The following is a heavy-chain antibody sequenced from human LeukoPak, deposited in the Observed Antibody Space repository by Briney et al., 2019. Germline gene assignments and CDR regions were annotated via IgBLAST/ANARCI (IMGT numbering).Heavy chain of an antibody. D-gene: IGHD6-13*01. Sequence: SETLSLTCTASGGSISGYYWSWIRQPPGKGLEWIGDIYYSGSTNYNPSLKSRVTISVDTSKNQFSLKLSSVTAADTAVYYCARAPAAGPRYYYGMDVWGKGTTVTVSS. J-gene: IGHJ6*04. CDR2: IYYSGST. CDR1: GGSISGYY. V-gene: IGHV4-59*01. CDR3: ARAPAAGPRYYYGMDV.